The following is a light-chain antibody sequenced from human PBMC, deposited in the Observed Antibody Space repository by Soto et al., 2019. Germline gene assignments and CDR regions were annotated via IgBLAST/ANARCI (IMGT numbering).Light chain of an antibody. CDR3: QQYGSSPIT. Sequence: DIVMTQSPGSLSVSPGERVTLSCRASQSVFSDLAWYQHKPGQAPRLLIYGASSRATGIPDRLSGSGSGTDFTLTISRLEPEDFAVYYCQQYGSSPITFGQGTRLEIK. V-gene: IGKV3-20*01. CDR1: QSVFSD. J-gene: IGKJ5*01. CDR2: GAS.